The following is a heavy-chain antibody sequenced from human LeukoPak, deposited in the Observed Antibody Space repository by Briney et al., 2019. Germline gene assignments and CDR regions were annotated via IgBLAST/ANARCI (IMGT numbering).Heavy chain of an antibody. D-gene: IGHD3-10*01. CDR2: ISGSGGST. V-gene: IGHV3-23*01. CDR1: GFTFSSDA. CDR3: AKRMESGSYYNGPFDY. J-gene: IGHJ4*02. Sequence: PGGSLSLSCAASGFTFSSDAMGWVRPAPGKGLEWGSAISGSGGSTYYADSGKGRFTISRDNSKNTLYLQMNSLRAEDTAVYYCAKRMESGSYYNGPFDYWGQGTLVTVSS.